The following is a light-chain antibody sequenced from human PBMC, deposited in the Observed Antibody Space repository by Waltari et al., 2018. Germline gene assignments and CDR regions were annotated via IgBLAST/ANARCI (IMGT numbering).Light chain of an antibody. CDR3: RSYAGRRWV. V-gene: IGLV2-8*01. CDR2: EVI. J-gene: IGLJ2*01. CDR1: SSDVGGYNY. Sequence: QSALTQPPSASGSPGQSVTISCTGTSSDVGGYNYVSWFQQHPGKAPKLMIYEVIKRPLGVPERFSGSQSGHTASLTLPGLQADDEAEYYCRSYAGRRWVFGGGTKLTGL.